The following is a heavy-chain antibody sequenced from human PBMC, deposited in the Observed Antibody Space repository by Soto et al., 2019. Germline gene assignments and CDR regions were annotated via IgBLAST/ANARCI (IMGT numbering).Heavy chain of an antibody. CDR1: GGSISSSSYY. V-gene: IGHV4-39*01. CDR2: IYYSGST. Sequence: SETLSLTCTVSGGSISSSSYYWGWIRQPPGKGLEWIGSIYYSGSTYYNPSLKSRVTISVDTSKNQFSLKLSSVTAADTAVYYCARQSRRAYDSSGYYSGWFDPWGQGTLVTVSS. J-gene: IGHJ5*02. D-gene: IGHD3-22*01. CDR3: ARQSRRAYDSSGYYSGWFDP.